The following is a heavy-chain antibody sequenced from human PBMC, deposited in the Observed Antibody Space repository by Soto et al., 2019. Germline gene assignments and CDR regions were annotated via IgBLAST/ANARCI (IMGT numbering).Heavy chain of an antibody. CDR2: IKPDGSEK. V-gene: IGHV3-7*03. D-gene: IGHD3-16*02. CDR3: ARDPLGRRGSQYHHHAMDV. CDR1: GFTFNTYW. Sequence: GGSLRLSCAASGFTFNTYWMGWVRQAPGKGLEWVAYIKPDGSEKNCVDSVKGRFTISRDNTRNLLYLQMNSLRAEDTAVYYCARDPLGRRGSQYHHHAMDVWGPGTTVTVSS. J-gene: IGHJ6*02.